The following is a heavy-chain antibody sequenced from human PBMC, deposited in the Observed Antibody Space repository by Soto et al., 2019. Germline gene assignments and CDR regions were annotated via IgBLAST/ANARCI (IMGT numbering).Heavy chain of an antibody. D-gene: IGHD3-16*01. J-gene: IGHJ3*02. Sequence: ASVKVSCKASCYTFTSYGISCVLQAPGQGLEWMGWISAYNGNTNYAQKLQGRVTMTTDTSTSTAYMELRSLRSDDTAVYYCARDIRAGAFDIWGQGTMVTVSS. CDR3: ARDIRAGAFDI. CDR1: CYTFTSYG. V-gene: IGHV1-18*01. CDR2: ISAYNGNT.